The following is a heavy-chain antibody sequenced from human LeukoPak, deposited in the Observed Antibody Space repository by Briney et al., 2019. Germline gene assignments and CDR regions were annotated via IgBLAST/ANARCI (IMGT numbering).Heavy chain of an antibody. CDR3: ARAPYYDFWSGYSFDY. D-gene: IGHD3-3*01. CDR1: GGSIGSYY. CDR2: IYYSGST. J-gene: IGHJ4*02. Sequence: SETLSLTGTVSGGSIGSYYWSWIRRPPGKGLEWIGYIYYSGSTNYNPSLKSRVTISVDTSKNQFSLKLSSVTAADTAVYYCARAPYYDFWSGYSFDYWGQGTLVTVSS. V-gene: IGHV4-59*01.